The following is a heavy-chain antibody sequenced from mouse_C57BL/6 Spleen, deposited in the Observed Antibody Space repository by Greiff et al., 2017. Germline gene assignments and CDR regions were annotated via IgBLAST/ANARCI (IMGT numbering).Heavy chain of an antibody. CDR2: IYPGDGDT. V-gene: IGHV1-80*01. CDR1: GYAFSSYW. Sequence: VQLQQSGAELVKPGASVKISCKASGYAFSSYWMNRVKQRPGKGLEWIGLIYPGDGDTNYNGKFKGKAKLTADKSSSTACMQLSSLTSEDSAVYVCARSGRDAMDYWGQGTSVTVSS. J-gene: IGHJ4*01. CDR3: ARSGRDAMDY.